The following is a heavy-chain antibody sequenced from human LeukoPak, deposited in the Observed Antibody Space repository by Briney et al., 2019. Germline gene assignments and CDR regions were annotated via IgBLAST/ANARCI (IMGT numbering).Heavy chain of an antibody. D-gene: IGHD6-19*01. J-gene: IGHJ4*02. Sequence: GGSLRLSCAASGFTFSSYAMSWVRQAPGKGLEWVSAISGSGGSTYYADSVRGRFTISRDNSKNTLYLQMNSLRAEDTAVYYCAKSPGYSSGWEFDYWGQGTLVTVSS. CDR2: ISGSGGST. CDR1: GFTFSSYA. V-gene: IGHV3-23*01. CDR3: AKSPGYSSGWEFDY.